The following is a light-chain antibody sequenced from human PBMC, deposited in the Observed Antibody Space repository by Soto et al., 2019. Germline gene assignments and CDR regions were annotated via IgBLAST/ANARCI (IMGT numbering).Light chain of an antibody. CDR2: AVN. CDR3: SSYTTSRSYVV. Sequence: QSALTQPASVSGSPGQSITISCTGTSSGVGNYKYVSWYQQLPGKAPRLIIYAVNNRPSGVSDRFSGSKSYNTASLTISGLQAEDEADYYCSSYTTSRSYVVFGGGTKLTVL. CDR1: SSGVGNYKY. J-gene: IGLJ2*01. V-gene: IGLV2-14*01.